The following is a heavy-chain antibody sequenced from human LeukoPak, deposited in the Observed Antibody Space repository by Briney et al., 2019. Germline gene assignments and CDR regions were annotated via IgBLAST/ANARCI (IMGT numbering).Heavy chain of an antibody. CDR2: IYSSGST. CDR1: GFTVSSNY. J-gene: IGHJ4*02. D-gene: IGHD2-15*01. CDR3: ARPPGSCGGAICSPGY. V-gene: IGHV3-53*01. Sequence: PGGSLRLSCAASGFTVSSNYMSWVRQAPGKGLEWVSVIYSSGSTYYADSVKGRFTISRDNAKNSLYLQMNSLRAEDTAMYYWARPPGSCGGAICSPGYWGQGTLVTVSS.